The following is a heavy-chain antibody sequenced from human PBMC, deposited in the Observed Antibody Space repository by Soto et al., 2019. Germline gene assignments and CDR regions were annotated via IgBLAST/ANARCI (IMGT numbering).Heavy chain of an antibody. V-gene: IGHV1-69*06. Sequence: ASVKVSCKASGGTFSSYAISWVRQAPGQGLEWMGGIIPIFGTANYAQKFQGRVTITADKSTSTAYMELMNLRSDDTAVYFCARVQLLNNPDADFWGQGTLVTVS. CDR1: GGTFSSYA. J-gene: IGHJ4*02. CDR3: ARVQLLNNPDADF. CDR2: IIPIFGTA.